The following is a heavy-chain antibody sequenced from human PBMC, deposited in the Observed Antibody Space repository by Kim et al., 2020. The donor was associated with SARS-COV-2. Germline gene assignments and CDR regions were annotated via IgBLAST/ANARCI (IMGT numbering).Heavy chain of an antibody. CDR2: TKQDGSET. CDR3: ARGSFCSGGSCYAAGTLRYEYVDV. CDR1: GFTLSSYW. D-gene: IGHD2-15*01. J-gene: IGHJ6*02. Sequence: GGSLRLSCAASGFTLSSYWMNWVRQAPGKGLEWVANTKQDGSETYYVDSVKGRFTISRDNAKNSLYLQMNRLRAEDTAVYFCARGSFCSGGSCYAAGTLRYEYVDVWGQGTTVTVSS. V-gene: IGHV3-7*01.